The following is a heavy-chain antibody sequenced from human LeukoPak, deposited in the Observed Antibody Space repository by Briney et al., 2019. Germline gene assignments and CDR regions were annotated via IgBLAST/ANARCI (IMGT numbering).Heavy chain of an antibody. D-gene: IGHD3-22*01. CDR2: ISGSGSPI. J-gene: IGHJ3*02. CDR1: EFTFSSYE. CDR3: ATEWLLGAINAFDI. V-gene: IGHV3-48*03. Sequence: PGGSLRLSCVTSEFTFSSYEMNWVRQAPGKGLEWVSYISGSGSPIFYADSVRGRFTISRDNAQNSLYLQMNSLRAEDTAVYYCATEWLLGAINAFDIWGQGTMVTVSS.